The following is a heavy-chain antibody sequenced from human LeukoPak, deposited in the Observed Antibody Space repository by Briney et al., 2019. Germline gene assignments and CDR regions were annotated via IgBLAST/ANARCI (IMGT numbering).Heavy chain of an antibody. V-gene: IGHV4-30-2*01. CDR1: GDSISSGAYS. J-gene: IGHJ5*02. Sequence: SVTLFLTCVVSGDSISSGAYSWSWIRQPPGKGLEWIGYIFHTGSTFYNPSLKSRVTISVDNSKNQLSLRLSSVTAADTAVYYCARELWSANAPGSWLDPWGQGTLVTVSS. D-gene: IGHD3-10*01. CDR3: ARELWSANAPGSWLDP. CDR2: IFHTGST.